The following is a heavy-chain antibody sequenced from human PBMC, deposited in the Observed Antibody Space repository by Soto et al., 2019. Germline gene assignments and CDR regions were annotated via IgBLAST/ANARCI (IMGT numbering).Heavy chain of an antibody. D-gene: IGHD6-13*01. J-gene: IGHJ4*02. V-gene: IGHV4-30-4*01. CDR1: GGSISSGDHY. Sequence: PSETLSLTCTVFGGSISSGDHYWSWIRQPPGKGLGWIGHIYHSGSAYYNPSLESRVSISIDTSNNQFSLKLSSMTAADTAVYYCARDGVGGADVLGLDSWGPGTLVTVSS. CDR3: ARDGVGGADVLGLDS. CDR2: IYHSGSA.